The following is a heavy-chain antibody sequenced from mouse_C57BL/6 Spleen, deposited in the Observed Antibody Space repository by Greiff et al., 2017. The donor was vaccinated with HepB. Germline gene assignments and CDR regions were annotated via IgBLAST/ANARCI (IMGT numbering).Heavy chain of an antibody. CDR1: GYTFTSYT. D-gene: IGHD1-1*01. V-gene: IGHV1-4*01. J-gene: IGHJ4*01. CDR3: ARKVTTVVATDYAMDY. Sequence: QVQLKESGAELARPGASVKMSCKASGYTFTSYTMHWVKQRPGQGLEWIGYINPSSGYTKYNQKFKDKATLTADKSSSTAYMQLSSLTSEDSAVYYCARKVTTVVATDYAMDYWGQGTSVTVSS. CDR2: INPSSGYT.